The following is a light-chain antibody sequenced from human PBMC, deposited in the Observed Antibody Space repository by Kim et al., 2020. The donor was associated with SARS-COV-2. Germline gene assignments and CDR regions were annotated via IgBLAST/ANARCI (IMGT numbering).Light chain of an antibody. V-gene: IGLV1-40*01. CDR2: DTT. J-gene: IGLJ2*01. CDR3: QSYDSSLSEV. Sequence: QSVLTQPPSVSGAPGQRVTISCTGSSANIGAGYDVHWYQQLPGTAPKLLIYDTTNRPSGVPDRFSGSRSGSSASLAITGLRAEDEGDYYCQSYDSSLSEVFGGGTQLTVL. CDR1: SANIGAGYD.